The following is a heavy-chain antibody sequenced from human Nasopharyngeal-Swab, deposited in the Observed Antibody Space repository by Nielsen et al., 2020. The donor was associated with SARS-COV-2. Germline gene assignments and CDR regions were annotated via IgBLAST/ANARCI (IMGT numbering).Heavy chain of an antibody. CDR2: TSYRSKCYN. V-gene: IGHV6-1*01. CDR3: ARDFGGGRHREYAFDI. CDR1: LDSPSSNTAA. Sequence: QTPSLSPALSLDSPSSNTAAWNSISPSPSRGLERLGRTSYRSKCYNDHAVSVKSRITTNPDTSKNQISLQLSSVTPEDTAVYYCARDFGGGRHREYAFDIWGQGTMVTVSS. D-gene: IGHD3-10*01. J-gene: IGHJ3*02.